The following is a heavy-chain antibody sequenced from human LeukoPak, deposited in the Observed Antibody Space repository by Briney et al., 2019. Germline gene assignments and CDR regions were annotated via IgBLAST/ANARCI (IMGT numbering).Heavy chain of an antibody. CDR1: GDSVSSGGYY. CDR3: ARARRDEYYSDY. D-gene: IGHD2-21*02. CDR2: IYYSGST. Sequence: PSETLSLTCTVSGDSVSSGGYYWSWIRQPPGKGLEWIGYIYYSGSTNYNPSLKSRVTISVDTSKNQFSLKLNSVTAADTAVYYCARARRDEYYSDYWGQGTLVTVSS. J-gene: IGHJ4*02. V-gene: IGHV4-61*08.